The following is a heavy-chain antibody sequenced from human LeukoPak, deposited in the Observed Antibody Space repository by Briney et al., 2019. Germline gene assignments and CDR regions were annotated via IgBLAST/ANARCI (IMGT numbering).Heavy chain of an antibody. V-gene: IGHV1-69*13. J-gene: IGHJ4*02. CDR2: IIPIFGTA. CDR3: ARDLYYYGSGSFQDY. D-gene: IGHD3-10*01. CDR1: GGTFSSYA. Sequence: ASVKVSCKASGGTFSSYAISWVRQAPGQGLEWMGGIIPIFGTANYAQKFQGRVTITADESTSTAYMELSSLRSEDTAVYYCARDLYYYGSGSFQDYWGQGTLVTVSS.